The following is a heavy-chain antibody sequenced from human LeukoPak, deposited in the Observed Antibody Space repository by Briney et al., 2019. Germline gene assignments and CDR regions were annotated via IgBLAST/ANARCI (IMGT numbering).Heavy chain of an antibody. V-gene: IGHV3-30*02. CDR3: ARYYGSGSYQPPDY. D-gene: IGHD3-10*01. CDR1: GFTFSSYG. Sequence: GGSLRLSCAASGFTFSSYGMHWVRQAPGKGLEWVAFIRYDGSNKYYADSVKGRFTISRDNSKNTLYLQMNSLRAEDTAVYYCARYYGSGSYQPPDYWGQGTLVTVSS. J-gene: IGHJ4*02. CDR2: IRYDGSNK.